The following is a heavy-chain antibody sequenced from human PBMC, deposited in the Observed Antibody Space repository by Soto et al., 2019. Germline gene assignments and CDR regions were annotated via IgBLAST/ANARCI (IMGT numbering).Heavy chain of an antibody. J-gene: IGHJ4*02. CDR3: ASYRGY. V-gene: IGHV3-30-3*01. Sequence: QVQLVESGGGVVQPGRSLRLSCAASGFTFSSYAMHWVRQAPGKGLEWVAVISYDGSNKYYADSVKGRFTISRDNSKNTLYLQMYSLRAEDTAVYYCASYRGYWGQGTLVTVSS. CDR1: GFTFSSYA. D-gene: IGHD1-26*01. CDR2: ISYDGSNK.